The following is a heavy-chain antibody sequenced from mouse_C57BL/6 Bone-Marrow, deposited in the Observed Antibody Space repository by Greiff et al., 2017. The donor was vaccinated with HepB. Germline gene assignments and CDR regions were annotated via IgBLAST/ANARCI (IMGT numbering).Heavy chain of an antibody. V-gene: IGHV1-81*01. CDR3: AREGLSPDY. D-gene: IGHD1-1*01. J-gene: IGHJ2*01. CDR2: IYPRSGNT. CDR1: GYTFTSYG. Sequence: VKLMESGAELARPGASVKLSCKASGYTFTSYGISWVKQRTGQGLEWIGEIYPRSGNTYYNEKFKGKATLTADKSSSTAYMELRSLTSEDSAVYFCAREGLSPDYWGQGTTLTVSS.